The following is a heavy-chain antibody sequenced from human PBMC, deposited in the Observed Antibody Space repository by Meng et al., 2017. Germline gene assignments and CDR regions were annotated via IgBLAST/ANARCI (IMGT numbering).Heavy chain of an antibody. Sequence: VTLVESGGGLVQPGGSLRLSCAASGFTFSTYWMSWVRQAPGKGLEWVAVISYDGSNKYYADSVKGRFTISRDNSKNTLYLQMNSLRAEDTAVYYCASMGYWGQGTPVTVSS. CDR3: ASMGY. D-gene: IGHD3-10*01. V-gene: IGHV3-30*01. J-gene: IGHJ4*02. CDR1: GFTFSTYW. CDR2: ISYDGSNK.